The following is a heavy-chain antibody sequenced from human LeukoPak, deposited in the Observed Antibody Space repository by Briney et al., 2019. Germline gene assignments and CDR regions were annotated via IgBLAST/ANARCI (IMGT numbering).Heavy chain of an antibody. V-gene: IGHV3-9*03. CDR3: AKVAARGPGLGSYLDY. CDR2: ISWNSGSI. Sequence: GGSLRLSCAASGFTFDDYAMHWVRQAPGKGLEWVSGISWNSGSIGYADSVKGRFTISRDNAKNSLYLQMNSLRAEDMALYYCAKVAARGPGLGSYLDYWGQGTLVTVSS. D-gene: IGHD6-6*01. J-gene: IGHJ4*02. CDR1: GFTFDDYA.